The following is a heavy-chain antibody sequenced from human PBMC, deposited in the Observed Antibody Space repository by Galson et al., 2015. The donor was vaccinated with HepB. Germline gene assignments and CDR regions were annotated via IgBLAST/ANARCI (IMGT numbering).Heavy chain of an antibody. CDR1: GFTFSSYS. D-gene: IGHD6-6*01. Sequence: SLRLSCAASGFTFSSYSMNWVRQAPGKGLEWVSYISSSSSTIYYADSVKGRFTISRDNAKNSLYLQMNSLRAEDTAVYYCARRIEYSSSLPHWYFDLWGRGTLVTVSS. V-gene: IGHV3-48*01. CDR3: ARRIEYSSSLPHWYFDL. CDR2: ISSSSSTI. J-gene: IGHJ2*01.